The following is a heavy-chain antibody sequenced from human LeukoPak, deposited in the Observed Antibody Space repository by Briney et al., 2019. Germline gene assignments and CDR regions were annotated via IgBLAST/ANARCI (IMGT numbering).Heavy chain of an antibody. D-gene: IGHD2-8*02. Sequence: PGGSLRLSCAASGFTFSSYEMNWVRQAPGKGLEWVSTISGSGGISYYVDSVKGRFIISRDNSKSTLSLQMNSLRAEDTAIYYCATYRQVLLPFESWGQGTLVTVSS. V-gene: IGHV3-23*01. CDR1: GFTFSSYE. J-gene: IGHJ4*02. CDR3: ATYRQVLLPFES. CDR2: ISGSGGIS.